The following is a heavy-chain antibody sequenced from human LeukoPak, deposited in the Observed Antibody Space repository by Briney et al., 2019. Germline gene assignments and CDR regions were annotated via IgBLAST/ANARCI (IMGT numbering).Heavy chain of an antibody. CDR3: AKDTSGIAAADFDY. CDR1: GFTFSSYW. V-gene: IGHV3-74*01. J-gene: IGHJ4*02. D-gene: IGHD6-13*01. Sequence: GGSLRLSCAASGFTFSSYWMHWVRHAPGKGLVWVSRINTDGSSTTYADSVKGRFTISRDNAKNSLYLQMNSLRAEDTALYYCAKDTSGIAAADFDYWGQGTLVTVSS. CDR2: INTDGSST.